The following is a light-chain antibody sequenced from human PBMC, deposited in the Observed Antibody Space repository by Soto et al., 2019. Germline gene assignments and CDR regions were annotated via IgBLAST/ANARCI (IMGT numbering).Light chain of an antibody. Sequence: DVVMTQSPLSLPVTLGQPASISCRSSQSLLKSDGNTNLNWFQQSPGQSPRRPIYKVSNRYSGVPDRFRGSGSGTDFTLRISRVESEDFRFYYCMQGSHLPPLTFGQGTTVEI. CDR3: MQGSHLPPLT. V-gene: IGKV2-30*01. J-gene: IGKJ1*01. CDR1: QSLLKSDGNTN. CDR2: KVS.